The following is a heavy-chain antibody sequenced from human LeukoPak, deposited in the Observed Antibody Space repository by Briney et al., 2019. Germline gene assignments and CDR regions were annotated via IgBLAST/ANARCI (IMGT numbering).Heavy chain of an antibody. CDR3: AKEGSDYDILTGYPFDP. CDR2: ISGSGGST. J-gene: IGHJ5*02. D-gene: IGHD3-9*01. V-gene: IGHV3-23*01. CDR1: GFTFSSYA. Sequence: PGGSLRLSCAASGFTFSSYAMSWVRQAPGKGLEWVSAISGSGGSTYYADSVKGRFTISRDNSKNTLYLQMNSLRAEDTAVYYCAKEGSDYDILTGYPFDPWGQGTLVTVSS.